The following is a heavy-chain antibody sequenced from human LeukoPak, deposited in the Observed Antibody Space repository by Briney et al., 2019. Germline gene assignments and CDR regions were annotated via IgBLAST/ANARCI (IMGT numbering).Heavy chain of an antibody. CDR1: GFPFSSHG. J-gene: IGHJ4*02. D-gene: IGHD3-10*01. CDR3: ARVTYGSGTYGAFDY. Sequence: GGSLRLSCAGSGFPFSSHGMSWVRQAPGKGLEWVSTISGSGDNTYYADSVKGRFTISRDNSKNTLYLQMNSLRAEDTAVYYCARVTYGSGTYGAFDYWGQGTLVTVSS. CDR2: ISGSGDNT. V-gene: IGHV3-23*01.